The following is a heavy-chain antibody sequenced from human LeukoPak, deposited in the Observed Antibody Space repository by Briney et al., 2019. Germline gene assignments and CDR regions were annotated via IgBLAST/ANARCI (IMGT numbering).Heavy chain of an antibody. J-gene: IGHJ4*02. V-gene: IGHV4-59*01. D-gene: IGHD3-10*01. CDR3: ASGRRSLLSDY. CDR1: GGSISSYY. Sequence: PSETLSLTCTVSGGSISSYYWSWIRQPPGKGLEWIAYIYYSGSTNYNPSLKSRVTISVDTSKNQFSLKLNSVTAADTAVYYCASGRRSLLSDYLGQGSLVTVSS. CDR2: IYYSGST.